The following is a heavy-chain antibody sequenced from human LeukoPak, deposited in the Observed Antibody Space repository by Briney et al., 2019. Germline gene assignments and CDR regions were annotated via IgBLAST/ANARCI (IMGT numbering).Heavy chain of an antibody. CDR2: ISYDGSNK. D-gene: IGHD3-3*01. Sequence: GGSLRLSCAASGFTFSSYAMHWVRQAPVKGLEWVAVISYDGSNKYYADSVKGRFTISRENSKNTLYLQMNSLRAEDTAVYYCARAEVYDFWSGYYGGYYFDYWGQGTLVTVSS. CDR1: GFTFSSYA. CDR3: ARAEVYDFWSGYYGGYYFDY. V-gene: IGHV3-30-3*01. J-gene: IGHJ4*02.